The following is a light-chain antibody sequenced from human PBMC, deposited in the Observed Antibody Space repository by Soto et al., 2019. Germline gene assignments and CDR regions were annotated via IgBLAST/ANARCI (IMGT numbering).Light chain of an antibody. Sequence: VLTQPPSASGTPGHRVTISFSGSRSNIGSNPVNWYQQLPGTAPKLLIYSNNQPPSGVPDRFSGSKSGTSASLAISGLQSEDEADSYCAAWDDSLNGYVFGTGTKLTVL. V-gene: IGLV1-44*01. CDR1: RSNIGSNP. CDR2: SNN. CDR3: AAWDDSLNGYV. J-gene: IGLJ1*01.